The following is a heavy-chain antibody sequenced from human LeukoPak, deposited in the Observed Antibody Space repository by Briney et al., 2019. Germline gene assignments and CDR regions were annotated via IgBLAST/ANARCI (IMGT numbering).Heavy chain of an antibody. V-gene: IGHV1-46*01. CDR1: GYTFTSNY. J-gene: IGHJ6*03. CDR2: ISPSGGST. D-gene: IGHD2-15*01. Sequence: GASVKVSCKAFGYTFTSNYMHWARQAPGQGPEWMGVISPSGGSTTYAQKFQGRVTLTRDMSTSTDYLELSSLRSEDTAVYYCAKDWRRIVVVGPITRHGNYMDVWGKGTTVTISS. CDR3: AKDWRRIVVVGPITRHGNYMDV.